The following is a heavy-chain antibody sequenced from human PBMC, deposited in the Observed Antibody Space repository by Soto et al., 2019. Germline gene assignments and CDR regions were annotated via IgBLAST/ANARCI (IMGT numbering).Heavy chain of an antibody. CDR2: ISAHSGNT. CDR3: ARGRYGDY. D-gene: IGHD1-1*01. CDR1: GYTFTSYG. Sequence: QVHLVQSGAEVKKPGASVKVSCKASGYTFTSYGITWVRQAPGQGLEWMGWISAHSGNTDYAQKLQGRVIMTRDTPTSTAYMELRRLRSDDTAVYYWARGRYGDYWGQGALVTVSS. J-gene: IGHJ4*02. V-gene: IGHV1-18*01.